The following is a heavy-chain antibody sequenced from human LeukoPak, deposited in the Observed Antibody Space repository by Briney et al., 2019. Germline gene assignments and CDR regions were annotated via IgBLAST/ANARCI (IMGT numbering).Heavy chain of an antibody. J-gene: IGHJ3*02. Sequence: KPSETLSLTCTVSGGSISSYYWSWIRQPPGKGLEWIGYIYYSGSTNYNPSLKSRVTISVDTSENQFSLKLSSVTAADTAVYYCAATAGRPSPFDIWGQGTMVTVSS. D-gene: IGHD3-10*01. CDR1: GGSISSYY. CDR2: IYYSGST. CDR3: AATAGRPSPFDI. V-gene: IGHV4-59*03.